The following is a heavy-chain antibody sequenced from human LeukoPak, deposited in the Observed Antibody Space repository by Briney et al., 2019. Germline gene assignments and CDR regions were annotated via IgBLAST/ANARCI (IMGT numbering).Heavy chain of an antibody. CDR1: GGSFSGYY. D-gene: IGHD2-21*01. CDR3: AREWVVIGYFDY. V-gene: IGHV4-34*01. J-gene: IGHJ4*02. CDR2: TNHSGST. Sequence: KPSETLSLTCAVYGGSFSGYYWSWIRQPPGEGLEWIGETNHSGSTNYNPSLKSRVTISVDTSKNQFSLKLSSVTAADTAVYYCAREWVVIGYFDYWGQGTLVTVSS.